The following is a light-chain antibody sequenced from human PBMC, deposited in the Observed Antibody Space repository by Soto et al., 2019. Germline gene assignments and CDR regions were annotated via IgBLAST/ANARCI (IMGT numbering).Light chain of an antibody. V-gene: IGLV1-44*01. CDR1: SSNIGSNT. J-gene: IGLJ2*01. Sequence: QSVLTQPPSASGTPGQRVTISCSGSSSNIGSNTITWYQQVPGTAPKLLIYKDSRRPSGVPDRFSGSKSGTSASLAISGLQSEDEAEYYCAAWDDSLHGPVLGGGTKLTVL. CDR3: AAWDDSLHGPV. CDR2: KDS.